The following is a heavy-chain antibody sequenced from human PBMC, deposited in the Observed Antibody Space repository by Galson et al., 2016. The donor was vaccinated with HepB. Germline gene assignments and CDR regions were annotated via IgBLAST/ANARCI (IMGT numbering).Heavy chain of an antibody. J-gene: IGHJ4*02. CDR2: ISGSGDST. CDR1: GFTFNTYA. V-gene: IGHV3-23*01. Sequence: SLRLSCAASGFTFNTYAMSWVRQAPGKGLEWVSVISGSGDSTYYADSVKGRFTISRDNSKNTLYLQMNSLRAEDTAVYYSAKDKVGGTTRSYFDYWGQGTLVTVSS. CDR3: AKDKVGGTTRSYFDY. D-gene: IGHD1-26*01.